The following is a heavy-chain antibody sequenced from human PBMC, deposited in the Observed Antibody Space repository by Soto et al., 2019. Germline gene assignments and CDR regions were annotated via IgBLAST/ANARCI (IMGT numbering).Heavy chain of an antibody. V-gene: IGHV4-38-2*01. J-gene: IGHJ5*01. D-gene: IGHD6-13*01. Sequence: PSETLSLTCAVSGFSISSDSYWGWIRQPPGKELEWIGSVYHSGTTYYNPSLKSRVTISLDTSKNQFSLKLKSATAADTAVYYCTKSFFSSSWFAGSWGQGTLVT. CDR1: GFSISSDSY. CDR3: TKSFFSSSWFAGS. CDR2: VYHSGTT.